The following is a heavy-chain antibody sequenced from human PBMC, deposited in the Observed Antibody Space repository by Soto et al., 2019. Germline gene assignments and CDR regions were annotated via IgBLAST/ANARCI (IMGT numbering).Heavy chain of an antibody. CDR1: GFTVSSNY. CDR3: ASRYCSSTSCYVHRNYYYYGMDV. Sequence: GESLKISCAASGFTVSSNYMSWVRQAPGKGLEWVSVIYSGGSTYYADSVKGRFTISRDNSKNTLYLQMNSLRAEDTAVYYCASRYCSSTSCYVHRNYYYYGMDVWGQGTTVTVSS. D-gene: IGHD2-2*01. CDR2: IYSGGST. V-gene: IGHV3-53*01. J-gene: IGHJ6*02.